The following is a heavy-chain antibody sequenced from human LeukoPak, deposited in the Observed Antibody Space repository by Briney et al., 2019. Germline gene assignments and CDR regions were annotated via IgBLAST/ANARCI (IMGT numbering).Heavy chain of an antibody. J-gene: IGHJ4*02. CDR3: ATKQWLAPPPDS. CDR2: INTDGTVT. D-gene: IGHD6-19*01. V-gene: IGHV3-74*01. CDR1: GFTFSKYW. Sequence: GGSLRLSCAASGFTFSKYWMLWVRQAPGKGLEGVSRINTDGTVTTYSDSVKGRFTVSRDNADNTMFLQMNSVRDEDTAVYYCATKQWLAPPPDSWGQGTPVTVSS.